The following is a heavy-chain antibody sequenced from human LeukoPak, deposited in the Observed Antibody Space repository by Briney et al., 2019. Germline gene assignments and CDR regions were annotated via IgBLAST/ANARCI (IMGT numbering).Heavy chain of an antibody. Sequence: SETLSLTCTVSGGSISSYYWSWIRQPAGKGLEWIGRIYTSGSTNYNPSLKSRVTMSVDTSKNQFSLKLSSVTAADTAVYYCARDRADFWSGYYYYYMDVWGKGTTVTVSS. CDR3: ARDRADFWSGYYYYYMDV. D-gene: IGHD3-3*01. V-gene: IGHV4-4*07. CDR2: IYTSGST. CDR1: GGSISSYY. J-gene: IGHJ6*03.